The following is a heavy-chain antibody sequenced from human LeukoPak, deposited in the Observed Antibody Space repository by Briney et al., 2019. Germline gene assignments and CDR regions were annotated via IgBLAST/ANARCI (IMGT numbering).Heavy chain of an antibody. Sequence: GGFLRLSCAASGFSFDLYAMNWVRQAPGKGLEWVSAISGSGDNTYYADSVKGRFTISRDNSKNTLYLQMNSLRAEDTAVYYCARSGGPRYSPPENAFDIWGQGTMVTVSS. D-gene: IGHD3-9*01. CDR1: GFSFDLYA. CDR3: ARSGGPRYSPPENAFDI. J-gene: IGHJ3*02. V-gene: IGHV3-23*01. CDR2: ISGSGDNT.